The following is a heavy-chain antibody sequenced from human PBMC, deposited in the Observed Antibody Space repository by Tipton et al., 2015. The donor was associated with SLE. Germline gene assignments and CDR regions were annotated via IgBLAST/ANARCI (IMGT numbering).Heavy chain of an antibody. CDR2: IYYSGST. D-gene: IGHD3-22*01. Sequence: TLSLTCTVSGGSISSYYWSWIRQPPGKGLEWIGYIYYSGSTNYNPSLKSRVTISVDTSKNQFSLKLSSVTAADTAVYYCAREAPTYYYDSSGYSSYYYYYMDVWGKGTTVTVSS. V-gene: IGHV4-59*01. J-gene: IGHJ6*03. CDR1: GGSISSYY. CDR3: AREAPTYYYDSSGYSSYYYYYMDV.